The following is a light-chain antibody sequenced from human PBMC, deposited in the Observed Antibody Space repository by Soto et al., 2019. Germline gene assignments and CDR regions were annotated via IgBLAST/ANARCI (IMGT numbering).Light chain of an antibody. V-gene: IGKV2-28*01. Sequence: DIVMTQSPLSLPVTPGEPASISCRSSQSLLHSNGYNYLDWYLQKPGQSPQLLIYLGSNRASGVPDRFSGSGSGTDFTLKISRVEAEDVGVYYCMKARQIQTLGQGTKV. J-gene: IGKJ1*01. CDR1: QSLLHSNGYNY. CDR2: LGS. CDR3: MKARQIQT.